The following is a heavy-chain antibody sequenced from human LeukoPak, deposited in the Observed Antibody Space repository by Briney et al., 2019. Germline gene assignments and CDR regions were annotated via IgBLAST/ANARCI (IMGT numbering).Heavy chain of an antibody. CDR2: ISSSSSYI. CDR1: GFTFSSYS. Sequence: PGGSLRLSCAASGFTFSSYSMNWVRQAPGKGLEWVSSISSSSSYIYYGDSVKGRFTIYRDNAKNSPYLQMNSMRAEDTALYYCAKGAGPVRGLISYYFEYWGQGTLVTVSS. J-gene: IGHJ4*02. CDR3: AKGAGPVRGLISYYFEY. D-gene: IGHD3-10*01. V-gene: IGHV3-21*04.